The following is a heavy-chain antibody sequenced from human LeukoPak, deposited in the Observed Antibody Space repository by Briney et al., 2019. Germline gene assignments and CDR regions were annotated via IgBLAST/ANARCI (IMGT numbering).Heavy chain of an antibody. CDR1: VYIFTGYY. V-gene: IGHV1-2*06. CDR3: TRESGSYHGNDY. D-gene: IGHD1-26*01. J-gene: IGHJ4*02. CDR2: INPNNGAT. Sequence: ASVKVSCKASVYIFTGYYMHWVRQAPGQGLEWMGRINPNNGATNYAQKFQGRVTITGDTSISTAYMELSSLRSDDTAVYYCTRESGSYHGNDYWGQGTLVTVSS.